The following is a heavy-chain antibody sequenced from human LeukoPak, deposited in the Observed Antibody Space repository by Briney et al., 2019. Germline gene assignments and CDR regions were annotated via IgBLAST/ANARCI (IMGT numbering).Heavy chain of an antibody. CDR2: IWYDGSNK. CDR1: GFTFSSYG. J-gene: IGHJ3*02. V-gene: IGHV3-33*01. D-gene: IGHD2-2*01. CDR3: ARSSVVVVPAAMGGEAFDI. Sequence: GRSLRLSCAASGFTFSSYGMHWVRKAPGKGLEWVAVIWYDGSNKYYADSVKGRFTISRDNSKNTLYLQMNSLRAEDTAVYYCARSSVVVVPAAMGGEAFDIWGQGTMVTVSS.